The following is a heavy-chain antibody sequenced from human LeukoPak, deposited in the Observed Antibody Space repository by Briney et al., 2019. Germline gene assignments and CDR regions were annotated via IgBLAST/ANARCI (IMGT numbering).Heavy chain of an antibody. CDR2: INHSGST. Sequence: PSETLSLTCAVYGGSFSGYYWRWIRQPPGKGLEWIGEINHSGSTNYNPSLKSRVTISVDTSKNQFSLKLSSVTAADTAAYYCARGLVDTISKSFGYWGQGTLVTVSS. CDR3: ARGLVDTISKSFGY. J-gene: IGHJ4*02. CDR1: GGSFSGYY. D-gene: IGHD5-12*01. V-gene: IGHV4-34*01.